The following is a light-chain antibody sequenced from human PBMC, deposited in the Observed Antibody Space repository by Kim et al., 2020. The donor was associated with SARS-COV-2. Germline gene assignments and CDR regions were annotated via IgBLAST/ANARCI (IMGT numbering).Light chain of an antibody. V-gene: IGLV3-1*01. J-gene: IGLJ3*02. CDR1: KLGDKY. CDR2: QDS. CDR3: QAWDSSTWV. Sequence: SVSPGQTASITCSGDKLGDKYACWYQQKPGQSPVLVIYQDSKRPSGIPERFSGSNSGNPVTLTICGTQAMDEADYYCQAWDSSTWVFGGGTPLTVL.